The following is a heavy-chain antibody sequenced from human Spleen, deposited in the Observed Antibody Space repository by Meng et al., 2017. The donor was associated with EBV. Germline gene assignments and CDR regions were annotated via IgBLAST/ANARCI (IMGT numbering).Heavy chain of an antibody. J-gene: IGHJ4*02. D-gene: IGHD6-25*01. CDR1: GGSISSRSYY. CDR2: MYYSGST. V-gene: IGHV4-39*01. Sequence: QVQVSGPRLVKPSETLSLTCTVSGGSISSRSYYWGWIRQPPGKGLEWIGSMYYSGSTSLKSRLTISVDASKNQFSLELSSVTAADTAVYYCARHGIVTSGAAIDYWGQGTLVTVSS. CDR3: ARHGIVTSGAAIDY.